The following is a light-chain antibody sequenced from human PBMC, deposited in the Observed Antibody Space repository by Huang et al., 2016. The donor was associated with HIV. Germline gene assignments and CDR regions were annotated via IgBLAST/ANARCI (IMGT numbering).Light chain of an antibody. V-gene: IGKV1-8*01. CDR3: QQYYSYPYT. J-gene: IGKJ2*01. CDR1: QGISSY. Sequence: AIRITQSPSSVSASTGDRVTITCRASQGISSYLAWYQQKPGKAPKLLIYAASTLQSGVPSMFSGSGSGTDFTLTIGCLQSEDFATYYCQQYYSYPYTFGQGTKLEIK. CDR2: AAS.